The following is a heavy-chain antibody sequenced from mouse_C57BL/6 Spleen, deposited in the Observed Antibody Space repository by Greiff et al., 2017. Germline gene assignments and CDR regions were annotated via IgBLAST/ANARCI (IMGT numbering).Heavy chain of an antibody. CDR2: INPNYGTT. J-gene: IGHJ3*01. V-gene: IGHV1-39*01. Sequence: VLLQQSGPELVKPGASVKISCKASGYSFTDYNMNWVKQSNGKSLEWIGVINPNYGTTSYNQKFKGKATLTVDQSSSTAYMQLNSLTSEDSAVYYCASSYYYGSSAAWFAYWGQGTLVTVSA. CDR3: ASSYYYGSSAAWFAY. D-gene: IGHD1-1*01. CDR1: GYSFTDYN.